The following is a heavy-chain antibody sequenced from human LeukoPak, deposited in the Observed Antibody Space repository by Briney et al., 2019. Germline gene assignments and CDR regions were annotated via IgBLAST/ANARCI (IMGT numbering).Heavy chain of an antibody. Sequence: GGSLRLSCAPPGFTAISNKMSGFRQAPGKGRGWVSVIYSGGSTYYADSVKGRFTISRDNSKNTLYLQMNSLRAEDTAVYYCARDKLEGGSGGEFDYWGQGTLVTVSS. CDR2: IYSGGST. D-gene: IGHD6-19*01. J-gene: IGHJ4*02. V-gene: IGHV3-53*01. CDR1: GFTAISNK. CDR3: ARDKLEGGSGGEFDY.